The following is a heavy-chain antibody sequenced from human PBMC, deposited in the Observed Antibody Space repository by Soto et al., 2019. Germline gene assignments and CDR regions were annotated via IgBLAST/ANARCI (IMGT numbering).Heavy chain of an antibody. D-gene: IGHD3-9*01. Sequence: QVQLQESGPGLVKPSETLSLNCTVSGGSIKSYYLSWIRQPAGKGLEWIGRIYTSGSTNYNPSLKSRVTMSVDTSKKQFAMKLSSVTAADTAVYYCAREHPFYDILTSYSYFDYWGQGTLVTVSS. CDR3: AREHPFYDILTSYSYFDY. CDR1: GGSIKSYY. V-gene: IGHV4-4*07. CDR2: IYTSGST. J-gene: IGHJ4*02.